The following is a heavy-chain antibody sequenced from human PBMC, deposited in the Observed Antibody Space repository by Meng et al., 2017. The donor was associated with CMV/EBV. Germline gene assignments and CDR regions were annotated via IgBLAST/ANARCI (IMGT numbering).Heavy chain of an antibody. CDR2: ISSSSSYI. V-gene: IGHV3-21*01. Sequence: GESLKISCAASGFTFSSYSMNWVRQAPGEGLEWVSSISSSSSYIYYADSVKGRFTISRDNAKNSLYLQMNSLRAEDTAVYYCARRDCSSTSCYNSYYYYGMDVWGQGTTVTVSS. J-gene: IGHJ6*02. CDR1: GFTFSSYS. D-gene: IGHD2-2*02. CDR3: ARRDCSSTSCYNSYYYYGMDV.